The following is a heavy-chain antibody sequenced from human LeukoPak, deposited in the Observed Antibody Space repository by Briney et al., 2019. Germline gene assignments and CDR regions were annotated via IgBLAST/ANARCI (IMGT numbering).Heavy chain of an antibody. CDR1: GFTFSSHW. J-gene: IGHJ4*02. CDR2: INTDESKI. V-gene: IGHV3-74*01. D-gene: IGHD2-15*01. Sequence: GGSLRLSCAASGFTFSSHWMHWVRQTPGKGLVWVSCINTDESKINHADSVKGRFTISRDNAKNMLYLQMNSLRAEDTAVYYCARGGLFKYFFDYWGQGTPVTVSS. CDR3: ARGGLFKYFFDY.